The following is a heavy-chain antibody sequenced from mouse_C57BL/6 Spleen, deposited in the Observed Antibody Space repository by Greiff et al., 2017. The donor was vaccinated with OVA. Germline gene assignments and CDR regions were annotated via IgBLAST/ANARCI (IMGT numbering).Heavy chain of an antibody. D-gene: IGHD2-1*01. V-gene: IGHV1-50*01. CDR2: IDPSDSYT. J-gene: IGHJ2*01. Sequence: VQLQQPGAELVKPGASVKLSCKASGYTFTSYWMQWVKQRPGQGLEWIGEIDPSDSYTNYNQKFKGKATLTVDTSSSTAYMQLSSLTSEDSAVYYCARRGIYYGNYGNYFDYWGQGTTLTVSS. CDR1: GYTFTSYW. CDR3: ARRGIYYGNYGNYFDY.